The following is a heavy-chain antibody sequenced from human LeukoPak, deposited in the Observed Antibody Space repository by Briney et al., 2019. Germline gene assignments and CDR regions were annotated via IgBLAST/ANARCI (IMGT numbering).Heavy chain of an antibody. J-gene: IGHJ4*02. CDR2: IYTSGST. CDR3: ARDKNGDYGDYREFDY. V-gene: IGHV4-4*07. Sequence: SETLSLTCTVSGGSISSYYWSWIRQPAGKGLEWIGRIYTSGSTNYNPSLKSRVIMSVDTSKNQFSLKLSSVTAADTAVYYCARDKNGDYGDYREFDYWGQGTLVTVSS. D-gene: IGHD4-17*01. CDR1: GGSISSYY.